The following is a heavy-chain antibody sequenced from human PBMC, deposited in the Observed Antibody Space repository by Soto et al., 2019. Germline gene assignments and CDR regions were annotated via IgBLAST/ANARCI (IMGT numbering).Heavy chain of an antibody. V-gene: IGHV1-2*02. CDR1: GYTFSDYY. D-gene: IGHD5-18*01. CDR2: INANTNTEVT. J-gene: IGHJ4*02. CDR3: ARGPRKQLWVGYCVY. Sequence: GASVKVSCKASGYTFSDYYIHWVRQAPGQGLEWMGWINANTNTEVTNYTERFQDRVTTTSDTSLTTAYMELSGLKSDDTAVYYCARGPRKQLWVGYCVYWGQGTLVTSPQ.